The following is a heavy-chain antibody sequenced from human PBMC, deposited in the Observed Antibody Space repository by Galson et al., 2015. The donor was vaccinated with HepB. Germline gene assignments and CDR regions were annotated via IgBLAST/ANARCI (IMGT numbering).Heavy chain of an antibody. J-gene: IGHJ5*02. D-gene: IGHD3-10*01. Sequence: SLRLSCAASGFTFTDYAMKWVRQAPGKGLEWVAVITRYSESTGYGDSVRGRFTISRDNSQNTVYLQMSSLRAEDTATYYCVTNWAKVREADSWGQGTLVTVSS. V-gene: IGHV3-23*01. CDR3: VTNWAKVREADS. CDR1: GFTFTDYA. CDR2: ITRYSEST.